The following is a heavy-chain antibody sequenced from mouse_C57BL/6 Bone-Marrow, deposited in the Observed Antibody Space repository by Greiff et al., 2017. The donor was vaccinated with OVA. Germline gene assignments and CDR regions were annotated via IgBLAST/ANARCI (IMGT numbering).Heavy chain of an antibody. CDR3: ARSGYDYGDYFDY. Sequence: QVQLQQSGAELARPGASVKLSCKASGYTFTSYGISWVKQRTGQGLEWIGEIYPRSGNTYYNEKFKGKATLPADKSSSTAYMELRSLTSEDSAVYFCARSGYDYGDYFDYWGQGTTLTVSS. J-gene: IGHJ2*01. CDR1: GYTFTSYG. V-gene: IGHV1-81*01. CDR2: IYPRSGNT. D-gene: IGHD2-4*01.